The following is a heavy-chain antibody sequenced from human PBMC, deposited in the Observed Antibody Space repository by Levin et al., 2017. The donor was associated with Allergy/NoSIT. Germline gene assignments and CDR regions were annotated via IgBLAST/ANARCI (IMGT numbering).Heavy chain of an antibody. Sequence: TGGSLRLSCAVSGFTFSSFAMHWVRRAPGKGLEWMAVMSSDGSNKYYEDSVKGRFSISRDNSKNTLYLQMNSLRVEDTAVYYCAKAHSSGWYYFDYWGQGTLVTVSS. J-gene: IGHJ4*02. V-gene: IGHV3-30*18. D-gene: IGHD6-19*01. CDR3: AKAHSSGWYYFDY. CDR1: GFTFSSFA. CDR2: MSSDGSNK.